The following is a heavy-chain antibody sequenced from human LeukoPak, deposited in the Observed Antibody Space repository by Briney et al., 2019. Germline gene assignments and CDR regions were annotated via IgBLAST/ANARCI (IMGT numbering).Heavy chain of an antibody. D-gene: IGHD5-24*01. J-gene: IGHJ3*02. Sequence: GGSLRLSCAASGITFSSSAMSWVRQAPGKGLQWVSIISLSGGTTYYTDSVKGRFTISRDNSKNTLYLQMNSLRVEDTAVYYCAKDAPMRGYNYHASDIWGQGTMVTVSS. V-gene: IGHV3-23*01. CDR3: AKDAPMRGYNYHASDI. CDR1: GITFSSSA. CDR2: ISLSGGTT.